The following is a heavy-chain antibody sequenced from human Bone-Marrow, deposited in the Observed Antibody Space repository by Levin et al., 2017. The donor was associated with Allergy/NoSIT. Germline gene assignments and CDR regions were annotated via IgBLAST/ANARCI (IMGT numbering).Heavy chain of an antibody. CDR2: IYPGDSDT. V-gene: IGHV5-51*01. CDR3: ARLDTSDWSDTEEIYGWFDP. J-gene: IGHJ5*02. Sequence: ASVKVSCKASGYIFTSHWIAWVRQMPGKGLEWMGIIYPGDSDTRYSPSFQGQVTISADKAIATAYLQWSSLTASDNGMYYCARLDTSDWSDTEEIYGWFDPWGQGTLVTVSS. D-gene: IGHD6-19*01. CDR1: GYIFTSHW.